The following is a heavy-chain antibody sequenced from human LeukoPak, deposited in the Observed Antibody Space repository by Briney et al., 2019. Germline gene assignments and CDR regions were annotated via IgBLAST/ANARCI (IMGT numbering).Heavy chain of an antibody. Sequence: GGSLRLSCAASGLTFSSYRMSWVRQAPGKGLEWVANINEDGSGKYYVDSVKGRFTISRDNAKNSLYLQLNSLGAENTAVYYCARDLKYQPQYWGQGTLVTVSS. J-gene: IGHJ4*02. CDR1: GLTFSSYR. D-gene: IGHD2-2*01. V-gene: IGHV3-7*01. CDR3: ARDLKYQPQY. CDR2: INEDGSGK.